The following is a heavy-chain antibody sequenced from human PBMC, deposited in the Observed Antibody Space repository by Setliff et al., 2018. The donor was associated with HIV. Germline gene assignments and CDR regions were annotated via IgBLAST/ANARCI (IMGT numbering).Heavy chain of an antibody. CDR2: IHYSGST. V-gene: IGHV4-30-4*08. Sequence: SETLSLTCTVSGGSISSGDYYWSWIRQPPGKGLEWIGYIHYSGSTYYNPSLKSRVTISVDTSKNQFSLKLSSVTAADTAVYYCARDQYGSERYYYYGMDVWGQGTTVTVSS. CDR1: GGSISSGDYY. J-gene: IGHJ6*02. CDR3: ARDQYGSERYYYYGMDV. D-gene: IGHD3-10*01.